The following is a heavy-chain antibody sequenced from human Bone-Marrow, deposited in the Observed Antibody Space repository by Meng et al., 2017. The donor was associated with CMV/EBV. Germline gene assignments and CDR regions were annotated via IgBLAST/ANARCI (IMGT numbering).Heavy chain of an antibody. Sequence: SETLSLTCAVYGGSFSGYYWSWIRQPPGKGLEWIGEINHSGSTNYNPSLKSRVTISVDTSKTQFSLQLRSVTAAYTAVYYCATISYTPQGGFDPWGQGTLVTVS. CDR1: GGSFSGYY. CDR3: ATISYTPQGGFDP. CDR2: INHSGST. V-gene: IGHV4-34*01. D-gene: IGHD2-2*02. J-gene: IGHJ5*02.